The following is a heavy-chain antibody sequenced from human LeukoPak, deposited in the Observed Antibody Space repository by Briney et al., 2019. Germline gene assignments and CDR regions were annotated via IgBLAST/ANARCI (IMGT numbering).Heavy chain of an antibody. V-gene: IGHV1-2*02. D-gene: IGHD2-21*02. J-gene: IGHJ4*02. CDR2: INPNSGGT. Sequence: GASVKVSCKASGYTFTGYYMHWVRQAPGQGLEWMGWINPNSGGTNYAQKFQGRVTMTRDTSISTAYMELSRLRSDDTAVYYCARVLTTGCGGDCYTEYYFDYWGQGTLVTVSS. CDR3: ARVLTTGCGGDCYTEYYFDY. CDR1: GYTFTGYY.